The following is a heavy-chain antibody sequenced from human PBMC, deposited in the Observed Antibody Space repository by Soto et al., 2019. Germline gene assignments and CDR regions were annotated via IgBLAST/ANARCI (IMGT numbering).Heavy chain of an antibody. CDR2: IYTSGST. V-gene: IGHV4-4*07. Sequence: TVSGGSISSYYWSWIQQPAGKGLEWIGRIYTSGSTNYNPSLKSRVTMSVDTSKNQFSLKLSSVTAADTAVYYCARDYGYYDFWSGPDGLDVWGQGTTVTVSS. CDR3: ARDYGYYDFWSGPDGLDV. D-gene: IGHD3-3*01. CDR1: GGSISSYY. J-gene: IGHJ6*02.